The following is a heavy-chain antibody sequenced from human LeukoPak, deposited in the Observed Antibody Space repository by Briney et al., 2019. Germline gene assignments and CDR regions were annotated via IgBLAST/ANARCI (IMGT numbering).Heavy chain of an antibody. Sequence: PGGSLRLSCAASGFTFSSYSMNWVRQAPGKGLEWVSSISSSSSYIYYADSVKGRFTISRDNAENSLYLQMNSLRAEDTAVYYCARDLGGSYYGRLDYWGQGTLVTVSS. D-gene: IGHD1-26*01. CDR3: ARDLGGSYYGRLDY. V-gene: IGHV3-21*01. CDR1: GFTFSSYS. CDR2: ISSSSSYI. J-gene: IGHJ4*02.